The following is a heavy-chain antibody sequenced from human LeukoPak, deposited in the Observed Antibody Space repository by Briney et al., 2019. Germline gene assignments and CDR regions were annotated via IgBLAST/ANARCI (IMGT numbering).Heavy chain of an antibody. Sequence: PGRSLRLSCAVSGFTFSGYAMHWVRQAPGNGREWVTVFSHDGDNRYFADSVKGRFTISRDNSKNTHYLQMNSLRVEDTAVYYCARVPCSSASCYNDFFDYWGQGTLVTVSS. CDR3: ARVPCSSASCYNDFFDY. CDR2: FSHDGDNR. V-gene: IGHV3-30*04. CDR1: GFTFSGYA. J-gene: IGHJ4*02. D-gene: IGHD2-2*02.